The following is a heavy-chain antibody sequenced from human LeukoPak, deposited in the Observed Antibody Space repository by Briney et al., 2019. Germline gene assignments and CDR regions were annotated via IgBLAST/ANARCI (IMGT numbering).Heavy chain of an antibody. CDR3: AKDPDFADH. V-gene: IGHV3-23*01. J-gene: IGHJ4*02. CDR1: GFTFSTYA. Sequence: GGSLRLSCTASGFTFSTYAMNWVRQAPGEGLEWVSGISDRGSYTYYADSVKGRFTISRDNSKNTLYLQMNSLRAEDTAVYYCAKDPDFADHWGQGSLVSVSS. CDR2: ISDRGSYT.